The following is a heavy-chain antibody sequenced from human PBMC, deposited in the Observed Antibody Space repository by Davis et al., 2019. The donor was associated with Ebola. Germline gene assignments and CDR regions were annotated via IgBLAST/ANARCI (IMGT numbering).Heavy chain of an antibody. D-gene: IGHD1-26*01. J-gene: IGHJ4*02. CDR2: IKSKFDGGTT. CDR1: GFTFTSAW. V-gene: IGHV3-15*06. CDR3: TRGSGTYD. Sequence: ETLSLTCVASGFTFTSAWMSWVRQAPGKGLEWVGRIKSKFDGGTTHYAARVRGRFTISRDDSRHTLYLQMNRLKTEDTALYYCTRGSGTYDWGQGTLVTVSS.